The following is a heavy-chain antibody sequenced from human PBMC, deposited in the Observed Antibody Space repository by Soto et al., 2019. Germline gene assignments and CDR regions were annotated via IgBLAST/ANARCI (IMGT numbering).Heavy chain of an antibody. D-gene: IGHD3-16*01. CDR2: IYTSGST. V-gene: IGHV4-4*07. CDR1: GGSISNYY. CDR3: ACPSKWGTFYCYYGIDV. J-gene: IGHJ6*02. Sequence: PSETLSLTCTVSGGSISNYYWDWIRQPAGKGLEWIGRIYTSGSTNYNPSLKSRVTMSVDTSKNQFSLNLNSVTAADTAVYYWACPSKWGTFYCYYGIDVWGQGTPVTGSS.